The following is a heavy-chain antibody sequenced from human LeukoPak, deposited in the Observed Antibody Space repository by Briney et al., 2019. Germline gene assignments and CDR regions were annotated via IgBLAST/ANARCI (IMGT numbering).Heavy chain of an antibody. CDR1: GYTFTGYY. CDR3: ARGGAYYYDSSGYYGD. V-gene: IGHV1-2*02. CDR2: INPNSGGT. J-gene: IGHJ4*02. Sequence: ASVKVSCKASGYTFTGYYIHWVRQAPGQGLEWMGWINPNSGGTNYAQKFQGRVTMTRDTSISTAYMELSRLRSDDTAVYYCARGGAYYYDSSGYYGDWGQGTLVTVSS. D-gene: IGHD3-22*01.